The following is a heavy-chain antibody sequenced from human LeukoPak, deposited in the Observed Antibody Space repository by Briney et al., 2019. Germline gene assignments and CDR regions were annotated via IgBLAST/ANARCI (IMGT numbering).Heavy chain of an antibody. J-gene: IGHJ1*01. CDR3: AGAADYYDFWSGYYTAEYFQH. Sequence: ASVKVSCKASGYTFTSYDINWVRQATGQGLEWMGWMNPNSGNTDHAQKFQGRVTMTRNTSISTAYIELSSLRSEDTGVDYGAGAADYYDFWSGYYTAEYFQHWGQGTLVTVSS. V-gene: IGHV1-8*01. CDR2: MNPNSGNT. CDR1: GYTFTSYD. D-gene: IGHD3-3*01.